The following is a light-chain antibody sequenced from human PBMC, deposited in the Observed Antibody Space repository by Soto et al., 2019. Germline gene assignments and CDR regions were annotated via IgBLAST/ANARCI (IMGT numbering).Light chain of an antibody. CDR3: QQYGSSQYT. CDR2: GAS. Sequence: EIVLTQSPGTLSLSPGERATLSCRASQSVNNNYLAWYHQKPGQAPMPLIYGASSRATGTPDRISGSGSGTDFTLTISRLEPEDFAVYYCQQYGSSQYTFGQGTKLEIK. V-gene: IGKV3-20*01. CDR1: QSVNNNY. J-gene: IGKJ2*01.